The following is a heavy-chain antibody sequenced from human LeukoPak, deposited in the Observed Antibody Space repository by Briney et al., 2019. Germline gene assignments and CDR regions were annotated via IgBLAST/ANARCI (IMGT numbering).Heavy chain of an antibody. Sequence: PSETLSLTCAVSGGSISNGGYSWRWIRQPPGKGLEWIGTFYHSGGTYYKPSLKSRVILSVDRSKNQLSLRLSSVTAADTAVYYCVRGPPTPTGWFDPWGQGTLVSVSS. CDR1: GGSISNGGYS. D-gene: IGHD3-10*01. J-gene: IGHJ5*02. V-gene: IGHV4-30-2*01. CDR3: VRGPPTPTGWFDP. CDR2: FYHSGGT.